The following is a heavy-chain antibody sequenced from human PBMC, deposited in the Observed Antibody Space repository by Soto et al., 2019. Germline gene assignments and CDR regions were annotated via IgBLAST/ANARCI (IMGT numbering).Heavy chain of an antibody. CDR1: GYTFIDKY. CDR3: ARDFVSNIGDFDS. V-gene: IGHV1-2*02. D-gene: IGHD2-21*01. J-gene: IGHJ4*02. Sequence: QVQLVQSGAEVKKPGASVKVSCKASGYTFIDKYIHWVRQAPGQGLEWMGWINPNSGVTNFAQRFQGRVTMTREKSISTAYMELSRLRSDDTAVYYCARDFVSNIGDFDSWGQGTLVTVSS. CDR2: INPNSGVT.